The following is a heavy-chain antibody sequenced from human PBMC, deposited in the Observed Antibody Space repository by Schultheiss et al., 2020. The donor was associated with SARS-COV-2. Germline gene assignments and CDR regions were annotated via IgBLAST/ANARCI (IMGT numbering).Heavy chain of an antibody. D-gene: IGHD1-26*01. CDR1: GFTFNSYA. CDR3: ARERYSGSFFTQDYYYMDV. Sequence: GGSLRLSCAASGFTFNSYAMNWVRQAPGKGLEWVSSISSSSSYIYYADSVKGRFTISRHNSKNTLYLQMNSLRSEDTAVYYCARERYSGSFFTQDYYYMDVWGKGTTVTVSS. CDR2: ISSSSSYI. J-gene: IGHJ6*03. V-gene: IGHV3-21*04.